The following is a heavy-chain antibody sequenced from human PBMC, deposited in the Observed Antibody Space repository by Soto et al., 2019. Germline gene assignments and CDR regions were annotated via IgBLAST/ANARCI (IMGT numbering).Heavy chain of an antibody. CDR2: IYTSGST. Sequence: SEALSLTCAVCGGSFSGYYWSWIRQPGGKGLEWIGRIYTSGSTNYNPSLKSRVTMSVDTSKNQFSLKLSSVTAADTAVYYCARASQQLVEWGHGWFDPWGQGTLVTVSS. J-gene: IGHJ5*02. V-gene: IGHV4-4*07. CDR1: GGSFSGYY. D-gene: IGHD6-13*01. CDR3: ARASQQLVEWGHGWFDP.